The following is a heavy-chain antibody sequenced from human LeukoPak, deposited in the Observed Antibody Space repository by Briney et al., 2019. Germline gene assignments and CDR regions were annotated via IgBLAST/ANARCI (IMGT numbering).Heavy chain of an antibody. CDR2: INPNSGGT. J-gene: IGHJ6*02. CDR1: GYTFTGYY. CDR3: ARDRAYYYDSSGYYYYYYGMDD. D-gene: IGHD3-22*01. V-gene: IGHV1-2*02. Sequence: SVKVSCKASGYTFTGYYMHWVRQAPGQGLEWMGWINPNSGGTNYAQKFQGRVTMTRDTSISTAYMELSRLRSDDTAVYYCARDRAYYYDSSGYYYYYYGMDDWGQGTTVTVSS.